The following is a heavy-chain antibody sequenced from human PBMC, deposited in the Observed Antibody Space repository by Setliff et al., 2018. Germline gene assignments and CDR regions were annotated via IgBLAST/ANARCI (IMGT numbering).Heavy chain of an antibody. J-gene: IGHJ5*02. CDR3: ARGPNFWSGYYSLRLRWFDP. CDR1: GGSISDYY. CDR2: INHSGST. V-gene: IGHV4-34*01. Sequence: PSETLSLTCGGYGGSISDYYWSWIRQPPGKGLEWIGEINHSGSTNYNPSLKSRVTISVDTSKNQFSLKLSSVTAADTAVYYCARGPNFWSGYYSLRLRWFDPWGLGTLVTVSS. D-gene: IGHD3-3*01.